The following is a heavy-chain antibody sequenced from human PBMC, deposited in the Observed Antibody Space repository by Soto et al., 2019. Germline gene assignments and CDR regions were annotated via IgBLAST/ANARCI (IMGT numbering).Heavy chain of an antibody. CDR1: GFTFSSYS. CDR3: AAAAYEGGGDWFDP. J-gene: IGHJ5*02. Sequence: EVQLVESGGGLVKPGGSLRLSCAASGFTFSSYSMNWVRQAPGKGLEWVSSISSSSSYIYYADSVKGRFTISRDNAKNSLYLQMNSLRAEDTAVYYCAAAAYEGGGDWFDPWGQGTLVTVSS. D-gene: IGHD5-12*01. CDR2: ISSSSSYI. V-gene: IGHV3-21*01.